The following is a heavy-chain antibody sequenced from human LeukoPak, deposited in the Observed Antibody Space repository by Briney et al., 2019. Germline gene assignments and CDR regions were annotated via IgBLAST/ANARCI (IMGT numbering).Heavy chain of an antibody. D-gene: IGHD6-19*01. CDR1: GASINSASYY. CDR2: IYTSGST. CDR3: ARRCRGAVAGRWGYYYYYYMDV. Sequence: SETLSLTCTVSGASINSASYYWSWIRQPAGKGLEWIGRIYTSGSTNYNPSLKSRVTISVDTSKNQLSLKLSSVTAADTAVYYCARRCRGAVAGRWGYYYYYYMDVWGKGTTVTISS. J-gene: IGHJ6*03. V-gene: IGHV4-61*02.